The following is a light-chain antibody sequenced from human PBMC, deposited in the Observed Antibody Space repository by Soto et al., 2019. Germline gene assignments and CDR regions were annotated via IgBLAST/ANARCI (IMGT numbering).Light chain of an antibody. CDR2: DTS. J-gene: IGKJ1*01. Sequence: EIVLTQSPGTLSLSPGERATLSCRASQSVSSSYLAWYQQTPGQAPRLLVYDTSYRATGVPDRFSGSGSGTDFPLTISRLEPEDSAVYYCQQYDSSPWTFGQGTKVEIK. V-gene: IGKV3-20*01. CDR1: QSVSSSY. CDR3: QQYDSSPWT.